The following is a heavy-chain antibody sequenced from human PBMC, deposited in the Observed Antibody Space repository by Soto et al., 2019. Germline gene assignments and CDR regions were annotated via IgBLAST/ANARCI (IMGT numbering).Heavy chain of an antibody. V-gene: IGHV3-23*01. CDR3: TKAHCSGGSCYPLSWYYYYYMDV. CDR1: GFTFSSYA. Sequence: GGSLRLSCAASGFTFSSYAMSWVRQAPGKGLEWVSAISGSGGSTYYADSVKGRFTISRDNSKNTLYLQMNSLRAEDTALYYITKAHCSGGSCYPLSWYYYYYMDVWGKGTTVTVSS. CDR2: ISGSGGST. J-gene: IGHJ6*03. D-gene: IGHD2-15*01.